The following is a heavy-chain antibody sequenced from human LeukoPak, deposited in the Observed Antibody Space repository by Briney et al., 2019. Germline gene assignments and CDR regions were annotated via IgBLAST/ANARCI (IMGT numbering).Heavy chain of an antibody. V-gene: IGHV1-2*02. Sequence: ASVTVSFKASGYTFTVYYMHWVRQAPGQGHEWMGWINPNSGGTNYAQKFQGRVTMTRDTSISTAYMELSRLRSDDTAVYYCAKGYSGYDYHGSFDYWGQGTLVTVSS. CDR3: AKGYSGYDYHGSFDY. J-gene: IGHJ4*02. D-gene: IGHD5-12*01. CDR2: INPNSGGT. CDR1: GYTFTVYY.